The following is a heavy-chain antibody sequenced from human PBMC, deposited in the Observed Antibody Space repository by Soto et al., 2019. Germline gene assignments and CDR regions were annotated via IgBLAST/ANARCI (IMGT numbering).Heavy chain of an antibody. Sequence: PSETLSLTCAVYSGSFSVYYWTWIRQPPGKGLEWIGEINHSGSTNYNPSLKSRVTMSVDTSKNQFSLKLSSVTAADTAVYYCARDSTRRGTCDIWGQGTMVTVSS. CDR1: SGSFSVYY. V-gene: IGHV4-34*01. CDR2: INHSGST. D-gene: IGHD2-2*01. CDR3: ARDSTRRGTCDI. J-gene: IGHJ3*02.